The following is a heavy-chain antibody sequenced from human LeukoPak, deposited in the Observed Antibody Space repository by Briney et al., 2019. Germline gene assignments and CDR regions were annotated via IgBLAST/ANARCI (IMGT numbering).Heavy chain of an antibody. V-gene: IGHV3-23*01. D-gene: IGHD3-3*02. J-gene: IGHJ4*02. CDR3: AKDHFLG. CDR1: GFTFNNNA. CDR2: TSVSGGGT. Sequence: PTGGSLRLSCAVSGFTFNNNAMSWVRQAPGKGVEWVSTTSVSGGGTYYADSVKGRFTISRDNSKNTVYLQMNSLRAEDTAVYYCAKDHFLGWGQGTLVTVSS.